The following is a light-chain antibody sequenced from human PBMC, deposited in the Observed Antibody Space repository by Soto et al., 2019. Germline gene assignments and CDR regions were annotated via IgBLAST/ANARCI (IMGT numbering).Light chain of an antibody. CDR2: GAS. J-gene: IGKJ1*01. V-gene: IGKV1-17*01. Sequence: DIQMTQSPSSLSASVGNRVTLSCQASQGVRNDLGWFHQKPGKAPKRLIFGASSLQSGVPSRFSGSGSGTEFTLTVSSLQPDDFATYYCLQHKRYPRTFGQGTKVEIK. CDR1: QGVRND. CDR3: LQHKRYPRT.